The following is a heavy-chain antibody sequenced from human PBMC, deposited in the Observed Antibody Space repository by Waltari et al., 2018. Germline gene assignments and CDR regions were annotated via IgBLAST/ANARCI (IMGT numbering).Heavy chain of an antibody. D-gene: IGHD3-22*01. Sequence: QVQLVQSGAEVKKPGSSVKVSCKASGGTFSSYAIRWVRQAPGQGLEWMGGIIPIFGTANYAQKFQGRVTITADESTSTAYIELSSLRSEDTAVYYCARDRYYYDSSGPFDYWGQGTLVTVSS. J-gene: IGHJ4*02. CDR1: GGTFSSYA. CDR2: IIPIFGTA. V-gene: IGHV1-69*12. CDR3: ARDRYYYDSSGPFDY.